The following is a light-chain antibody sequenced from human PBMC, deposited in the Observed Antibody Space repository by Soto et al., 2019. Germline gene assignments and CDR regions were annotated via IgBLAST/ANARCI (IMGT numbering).Light chain of an antibody. CDR2: EAS. J-gene: IGKJ1*01. Sequence: EVVLTQSPATLSVSPGEGVTLSCRASQGVSSYLAWYQQKPGQAPRLLIYEASNRATGIPARFSGSGSGTDFTLTISSLEPEDFAVYYCQQRSNWPPTWTFGQGTKVDIK. CDR1: QGVSSY. CDR3: QQRSNWPPTWT. V-gene: IGKV3-11*01.